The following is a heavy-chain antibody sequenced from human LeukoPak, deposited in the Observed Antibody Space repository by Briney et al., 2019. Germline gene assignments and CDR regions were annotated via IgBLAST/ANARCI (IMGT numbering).Heavy chain of an antibody. V-gene: IGHV3-30*03. Sequence: GGSLRLSCVAAGFDFNTFGMHWVRQAPDTGLEWVAVISWDRSDKYYADSVKGRFTISRDNSKNTLYLQMDSLRSEDTGVYYCVRQAQEDYWGQGTLVTVSS. CDR1: GFDFNTFG. CDR3: VRQAQEDY. CDR2: ISWDRSDK. J-gene: IGHJ4*02.